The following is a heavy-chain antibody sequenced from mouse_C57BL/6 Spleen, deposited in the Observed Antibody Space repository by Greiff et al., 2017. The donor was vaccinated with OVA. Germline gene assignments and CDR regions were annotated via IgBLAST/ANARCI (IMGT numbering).Heavy chain of an antibody. J-gene: IGHJ1*03. Sequence: EVQGVESGGGLVQPGGSLKLSCAASGFTFSDYYMYWVRQTPEKRLEWVAYISNGGGSTYYPDTVKGRFTISRDNAKNTLYLQMSRLKSEDTAMYYCARRRVYYGSSWYFDVWGTGTTVTVSS. CDR2: ISNGGGST. CDR3: ARRRVYYGSSWYFDV. CDR1: GFTFSDYY. D-gene: IGHD1-1*01. V-gene: IGHV5-12*01.